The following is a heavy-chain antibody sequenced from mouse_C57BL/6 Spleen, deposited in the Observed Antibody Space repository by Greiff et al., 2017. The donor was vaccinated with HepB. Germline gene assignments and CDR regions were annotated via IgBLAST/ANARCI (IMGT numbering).Heavy chain of an antibody. V-gene: IGHV1-76*01. J-gene: IGHJ2*01. CDR2: IYPGSGNT. Sequence: VQLQQSGAELVRPGASVKLSCKASGYTFTDSYINWVKQRPGQGLEWIARIYPGSGNTYYKEKFKGKATLTAEKSSSTAYIQLSSLTSEDSAVYFCARRRGGGTVVANYFDYWGQGTTLTVSS. CDR3: ARRRGGGTVVANYFDY. CDR1: GYTFTDSY. D-gene: IGHD1-1*01.